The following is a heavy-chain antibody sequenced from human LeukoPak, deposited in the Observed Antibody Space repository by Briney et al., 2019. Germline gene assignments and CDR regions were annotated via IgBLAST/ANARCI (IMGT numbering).Heavy chain of an antibody. CDR3: AKRLVAGYCSGGSCYSEHYFDY. Sequence: GGALRLSCAASGFTFSNHAMSWVRQAPGKGLEWVSTVSGSDGSTYYADSVQGRFTISRDNSKNTMYLQMNSLRAEDTAVYYCAKRLVAGYCSGGSCYSEHYFDYWGQGTLVTVSS. D-gene: IGHD2-15*01. CDR1: GFTFSNHA. V-gene: IGHV3-23*01. J-gene: IGHJ4*02. CDR2: VSGSDGST.